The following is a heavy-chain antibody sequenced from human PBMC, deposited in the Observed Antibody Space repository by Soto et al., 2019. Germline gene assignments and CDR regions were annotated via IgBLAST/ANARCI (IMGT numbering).Heavy chain of an antibody. V-gene: IGHV1-2*04. CDR3: ATGYSSGWTIFDY. CDR2: INPNSGGT. Sequence: ASVKVSCKASGYTFTGYYMHWVRQAPGQGLEWMGWINPNSGGTNYAQKFQGWVTMTRDTSINTAYMELSRLRSDDTAVYYCATGYSSGWTIFDYWGQGTLVTVSS. J-gene: IGHJ4*02. CDR1: GYTFTGYY. D-gene: IGHD6-19*01.